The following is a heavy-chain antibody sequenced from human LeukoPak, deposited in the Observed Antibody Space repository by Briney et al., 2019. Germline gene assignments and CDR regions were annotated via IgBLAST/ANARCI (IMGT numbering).Heavy chain of an antibody. CDR2: IRYDGSNK. CDR3: ARGGKIPVVGTRSPQYFQH. Sequence: PSETLSLTCAVSGGSISRSNWWSWVRQPPGKGLEWVAFIRYDGSNKYYADSVKGRFTISRDNSKNTLYLQMNSLRPEDTAVYYCARGGKIPVVGTRSPQYFQHWGQGTLVTVSS. CDR1: GGSISRSN. D-gene: IGHD6-19*01. J-gene: IGHJ1*01. V-gene: IGHV3-30*02.